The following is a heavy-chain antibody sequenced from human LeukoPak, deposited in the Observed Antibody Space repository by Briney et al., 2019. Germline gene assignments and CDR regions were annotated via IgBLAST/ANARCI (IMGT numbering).Heavy chain of an antibody. D-gene: IGHD3-10*01. CDR3: AREYGSGSPIDY. Sequence: PETLSLTCTVSGGSISSYYWSWIRQPPGKGLEWIGYIYYSGSTNYNPSLKSRVTISVDTSKNQFSLKLSSVTAADTAVYYCAREYGSGSPIDYWGQGTLVTVSS. V-gene: IGHV4-59*01. CDR1: GGSISSYY. CDR2: IYYSGST. J-gene: IGHJ4*02.